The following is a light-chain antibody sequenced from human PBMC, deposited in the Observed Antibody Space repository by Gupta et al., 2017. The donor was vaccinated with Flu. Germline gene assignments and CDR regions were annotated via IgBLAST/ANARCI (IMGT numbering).Light chain of an antibody. J-gene: IGKJ2*03. CDR2: GAS. CDR1: QSVSSN. Sequence: EIVMTQSPATLSVSPGERATLSCRASQSVSSNLAWYQQKPGQAPRLLSYGASTRATGIPARFSGSGSGTEFTLTISSLQSEDFAVYYCQQYNNWPREYSFGQGTKLEIK. CDR3: QQYNNWPREYS. V-gene: IGKV3-15*01.